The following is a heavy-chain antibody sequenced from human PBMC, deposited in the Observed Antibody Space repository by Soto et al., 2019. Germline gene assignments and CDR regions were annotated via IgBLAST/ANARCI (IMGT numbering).Heavy chain of an antibody. Sequence: VQLVESGGGLVKPGGSLRLSCEGSGFMFSSYNMNWVRQAPGRGLEWVSFISSSSAYKYYEDAVKGGFTISRDNDKNSVYLQMNSLRAEDAGLYYCARSAGYCTDTSCEKGWFDSWGQGTWVTVSS. CDR1: GFMFSSYN. V-gene: IGHV3-21*01. CDR3: ARSAGYCTDTSCEKGWFDS. CDR2: ISSSSAYK. D-gene: IGHD2-8*02. J-gene: IGHJ5*01.